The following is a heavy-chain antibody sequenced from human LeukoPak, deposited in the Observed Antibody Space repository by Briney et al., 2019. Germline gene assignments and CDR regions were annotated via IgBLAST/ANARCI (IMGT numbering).Heavy chain of an antibody. V-gene: IGHV3-21*01. CDR3: SRELVAATKVAHRGMDA. CDR2: ISSSSSYI. CDR1: GFTFSSYS. J-gene: IGHJ6*02. Sequence: PGGSLRLSCAASGFTFSSYSMNWVRQAPGKGLEWVSSISSSSSYIYYADSVKGRFTISRDNAKNTLCLQMNDLTVEDTGVYYCSRELVAATKVAHRGMDAWGQGTTVTVSS. D-gene: IGHD1-26*01.